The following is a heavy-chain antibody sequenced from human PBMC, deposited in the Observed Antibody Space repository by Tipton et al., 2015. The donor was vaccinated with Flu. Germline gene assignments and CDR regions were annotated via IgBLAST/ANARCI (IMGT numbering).Heavy chain of an antibody. Sequence: GSLRLSCAASGFTFSNVYMNWIRQAPGKGLEWVGRVKSEIDGGATEYAAPVKGRFTISRDDSRNTLYLQMNTLKTEDTAVYYCVKYSSSYYFDPWGQGTLVTVSS. CDR3: VKYSSSYYFDP. J-gene: IGHJ5*02. V-gene: IGHV3-15*01. D-gene: IGHD3-22*01. CDR2: VKSEIDGGAT. CDR1: GFTFSNVY.